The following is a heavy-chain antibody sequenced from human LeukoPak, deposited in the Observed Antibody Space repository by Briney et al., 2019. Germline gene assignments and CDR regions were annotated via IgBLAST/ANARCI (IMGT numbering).Heavy chain of an antibody. V-gene: IGHV1-69*06. D-gene: IGHD3-9*01. Sequence: SVKVSCKASGGTFSSYAISWVRQAPGQGLEWMGGIIPIFGTANYAQKFQGRVTITADKSTSTAYMELSSLRSEDTAVYYCARSAREDLTSYHVGPIYYYYGMDVWGKGTTVTVSS. J-gene: IGHJ6*04. CDR2: IIPIFGTA. CDR3: ARSAREDLTSYHVGPIYYYYGMDV. CDR1: GGTFSSYA.